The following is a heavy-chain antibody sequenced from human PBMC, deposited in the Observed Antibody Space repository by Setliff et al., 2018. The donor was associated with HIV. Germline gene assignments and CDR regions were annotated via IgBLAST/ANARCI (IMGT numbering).Heavy chain of an antibody. V-gene: IGHV1-24*01. CDR2: FDPEDGET. Sequence: ASVKISCKVSGYTLAELSIHWVRQAPGKGLEWMGGFDPEDGETIYAQKFQGRVSMTEEKSTDTAYMELSSLRSDDTAVYYCATFYNSGSLTSFDYWGQGTVVTVSS. CDR3: ATFYNSGSLTSFDY. J-gene: IGHJ4*02. CDR1: GYTLAELS. D-gene: IGHD3-10*01.